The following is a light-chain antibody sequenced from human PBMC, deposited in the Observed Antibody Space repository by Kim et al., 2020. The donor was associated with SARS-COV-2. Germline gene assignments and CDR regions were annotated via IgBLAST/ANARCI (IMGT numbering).Light chain of an antibody. CDR3: QQYDNYPWT. CDR2: DAF. V-gene: IGKV1-5*01. CDR1: QSVSGW. Sequence: DIQMTQSPSTLSASVGDRVSISCWASQSVSGWLAWYQQKPGRAPKVLIYDAFSLESGVPSRFSGSGSGTEFTLTISSLQPDDFATYYCQQYDNYPWTFGQGTKVDI. J-gene: IGKJ1*01.